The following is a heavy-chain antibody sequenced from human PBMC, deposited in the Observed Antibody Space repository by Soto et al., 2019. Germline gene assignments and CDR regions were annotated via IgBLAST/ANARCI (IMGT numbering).Heavy chain of an antibody. CDR2: IYYSGST. Sequence: QLQLQESGPGLVKPSETLSLTCTVSGGSISSSSYYWGWIRQPPGKGLEWIGSIYYSGSTYYNPSLKSRVTISVDTSKNQFSLKLSSVTAADTAVYYCARTNGVSIAAAEFDYWGQGTLVTVSS. V-gene: IGHV4-39*01. CDR1: GGSISSSSYY. CDR3: ARTNGVSIAAAEFDY. J-gene: IGHJ4*02. D-gene: IGHD6-13*01.